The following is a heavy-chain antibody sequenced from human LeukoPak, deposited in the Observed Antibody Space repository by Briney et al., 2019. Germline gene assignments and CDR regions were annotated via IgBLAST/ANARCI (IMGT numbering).Heavy chain of an antibody. Sequence: AEPLSLPCAVYGGSFSGYYWSWTRQPPGKGLEWMGEINHSGSTNYNPSLKSRVTISEDTSKNQFSLKLSSVPAAETGVYYCAKGWLRGPCFDYWGQGTLVTVSS. CDR2: INHSGST. CDR3: AKGWLRGPCFDY. CDR1: GGSFSGYY. D-gene: IGHD5-12*01. V-gene: IGHV4-34*01. J-gene: IGHJ4*02.